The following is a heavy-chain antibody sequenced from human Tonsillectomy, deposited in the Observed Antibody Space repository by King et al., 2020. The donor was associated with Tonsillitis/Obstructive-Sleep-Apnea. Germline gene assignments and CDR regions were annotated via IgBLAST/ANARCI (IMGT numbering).Heavy chain of an antibody. CDR2: FDPEDGET. J-gene: IGHJ2*01. V-gene: IGHV1-24*01. CDR3: ATVVRTGGDSWYFDL. D-gene: IGHD2-21*02. Sequence: VQLVESGAEVKKPGASVTVSCKVSGYTLTELSMHWVRQAPGKGLEWMGGFDPEDGETIYAQKFQGRVTMTEDTSTDTAYMELSSLRSEDTAVYYCATVVRTGGDSWYFDLWGRGTLVTVSS. CDR1: GYTLTELS.